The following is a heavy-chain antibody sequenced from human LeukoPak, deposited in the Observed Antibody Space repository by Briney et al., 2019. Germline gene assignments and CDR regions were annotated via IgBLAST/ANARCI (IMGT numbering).Heavy chain of an antibody. CDR3: ATYTHWVAGDV. J-gene: IGHJ6*02. D-gene: IGHD3-16*01. Sequence: GGSPRLSCAASGFTFSSFAMTWVRQAPGQGLEWVAAIKEDGSEKDYVDSVKGRFTISRDNAKNSLYLQMNSLRAEDTAVYYCATYTHWVAGDVWGQGTTVSVSS. CDR1: GFTFSSFA. V-gene: IGHV3-7*01. CDR2: IKEDGSEK.